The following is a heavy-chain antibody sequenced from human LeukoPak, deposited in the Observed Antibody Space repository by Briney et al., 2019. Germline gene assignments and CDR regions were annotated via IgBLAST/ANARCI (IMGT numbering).Heavy chain of an antibody. D-gene: IGHD3-22*01. V-gene: IGHV1-8*03. CDR3: ARPRGYYDSFDY. J-gene: IGHJ4*02. Sequence: ASVKVSCKASGYTFTSYDFNWVRQATGQGLEWMGWMNPNSGNTGYAQKFQGRVTITRNTSISTAYMELSSLRSEDTAVYYCARPRGYYDSFDYWGQGTLVTVSS. CDR2: MNPNSGNT. CDR1: GYTFTSYD.